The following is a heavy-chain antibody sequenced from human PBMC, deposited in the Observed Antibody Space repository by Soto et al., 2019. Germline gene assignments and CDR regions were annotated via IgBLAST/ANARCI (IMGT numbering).Heavy chain of an antibody. CDR2: IYPGDSDT. CDR1: GYSFTTYW. V-gene: IGHV5-51*01. Sequence: GESLKISCKGSGYSFTTYWIGWVRLMPGKGLEWMGIIYPGDSDTRYSPSFRGQVTISADKSISTAYLQWSSLKASDTAMYYCARRDSSAWFFDVWGRGTLVTVSS. J-gene: IGHJ2*01. CDR3: ARRDSSAWFFDV. D-gene: IGHD3-22*01.